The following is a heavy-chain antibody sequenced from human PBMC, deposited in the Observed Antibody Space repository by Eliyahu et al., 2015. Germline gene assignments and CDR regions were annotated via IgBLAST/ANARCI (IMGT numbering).Heavy chain of an antibody. V-gene: IGHV1-2*02. D-gene: IGHD5-24*01. Sequence: QVQLVQSGAEVKKPGASVKVSCKASGYTFTGSYMHWVRQAPGQGLEWMGWINPNSGGTNYAQKFQGRVTMTRDTSISTAYMELSRLRSDDTAVYYCARDSLEMATTTPYNWFDPWGQGTLVTVSS. CDR2: INPNSGGT. CDR3: ARDSLEMATTTPYNWFDP. J-gene: IGHJ5*02. CDR1: GYTFTGSY.